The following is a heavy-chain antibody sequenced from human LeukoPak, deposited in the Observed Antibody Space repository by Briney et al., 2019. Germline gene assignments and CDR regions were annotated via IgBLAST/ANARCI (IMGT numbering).Heavy chain of an antibody. V-gene: IGHV3-33*01. CDR2: IWYDGSNK. J-gene: IGHJ4*02. Sequence: GGSLRLSCAASGFTFSSYGMHWVRQAPGKGLEWVAVIWYDGSNKYYADSVKGRFTISRDNSKNTLYLQMNSLRAEETAVYYCARDRPREEDIVATGPFDYWGQGTLVTVSS. CDR1: GFTFSSYG. D-gene: IGHD5-12*01. CDR3: ARDRPREEDIVATGPFDY.